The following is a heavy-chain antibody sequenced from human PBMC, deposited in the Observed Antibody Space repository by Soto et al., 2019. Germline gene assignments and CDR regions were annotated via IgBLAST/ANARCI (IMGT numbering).Heavy chain of an antibody. Sequence: QVQLVQSGAEVKKPGSSVKVSCKASGGTFSSYTISWVRQAPGQGLEWMGRIIPILGIANYAQKFQGRVTITADKSPSTAYMELSSLSSGETAVYYCARDSYGDSFFDYWGQGTLVTVSS. J-gene: IGHJ4*02. D-gene: IGHD4-17*01. CDR1: GGTFSSYT. CDR3: ARDSYGDSFFDY. CDR2: IIPILGIA. V-gene: IGHV1-69*08.